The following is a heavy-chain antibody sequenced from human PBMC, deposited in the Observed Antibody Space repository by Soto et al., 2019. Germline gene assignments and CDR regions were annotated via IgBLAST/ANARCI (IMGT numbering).Heavy chain of an antibody. J-gene: IGHJ6*02. Sequence: SETLSLTCTVSGGSISSGDYYWSWIRQPPGKGLEWIGYIYYSGSTYYNPSLKSRVTISVDTSKNQFSLKLSSVAAADTAVYYCARDDSSGYLRGMDVWGQGTTVTVSS. CDR1: GGSISSGDYY. CDR2: IYYSGST. D-gene: IGHD3-22*01. CDR3: ARDDSSGYLRGMDV. V-gene: IGHV4-30-4*02.